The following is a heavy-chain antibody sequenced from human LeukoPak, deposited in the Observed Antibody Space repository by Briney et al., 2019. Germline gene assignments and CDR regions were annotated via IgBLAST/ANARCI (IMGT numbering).Heavy chain of an antibody. D-gene: IGHD2-21*01. CDR2: INHSGST. Sequence: PSETLSLTCAVYGGSFSGYYWSWIRQPPGKGLEWIGEINHSGSTNYNPSLKSRVTISVDTSKNQFSLKLSSVTAADTAVYYCARDSRPLWAFDIWGQGTMVTVSS. CDR1: GGSFSGYY. V-gene: IGHV4-34*01. CDR3: ARDSRPLWAFDI. J-gene: IGHJ3*02.